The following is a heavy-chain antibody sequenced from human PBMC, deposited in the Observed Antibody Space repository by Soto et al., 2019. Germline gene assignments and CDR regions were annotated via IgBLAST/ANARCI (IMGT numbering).Heavy chain of an antibody. CDR3: XXGYAGSGYGTRGLDY. CDR2: IIPILGIA. D-gene: IGHD3-3*01. Sequence: QVQLVQSGAEVKKPGSSVKVSCKASGGTFSSYTISWVRQAPGQGLEWMGRIIPILGIANYAQKFQGRVTITADKSTSTXXXELXXXXXXXXXXXXXXXGYAGSGYGTRGLDYWGQGTLVTVSS. J-gene: IGHJ4*02. V-gene: IGHV1-69*02. CDR1: GGTFSSYT.